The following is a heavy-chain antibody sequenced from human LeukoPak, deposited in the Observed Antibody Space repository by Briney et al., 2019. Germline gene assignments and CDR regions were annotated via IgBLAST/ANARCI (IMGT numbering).Heavy chain of an antibody. CDR3: AKDLGGVGGSGFPGY. CDR2: ISGSSSDT. Sequence: PGGCLRLSCAASGFTFSSYAMSWVRQVPGKGLEWVSAISGSSSDTYYADSVKGRFTISRDNSKSTLYLQMNSLRAEGTAVYNCAKDLGGVGGSGFPGYWGQGTLVTVSS. J-gene: IGHJ4*02. V-gene: IGHV3-23*01. D-gene: IGHD2-15*01. CDR1: GFTFSSYA.